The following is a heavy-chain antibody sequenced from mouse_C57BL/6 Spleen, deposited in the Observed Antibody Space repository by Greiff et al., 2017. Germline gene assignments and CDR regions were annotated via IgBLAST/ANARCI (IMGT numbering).Heavy chain of an antibody. CDR1: GYTFTSYG. Sequence: VQLQESGAELARPGASVKLSCKASGYTFTSYGISWVKQRTGQGLEWIGEIYPRSGNTYYNEKFKGKATLTADKSSSTAYMELRSLTSEDSAVYFCAREGLRWYFDVWGTGTTVTVSS. J-gene: IGHJ1*03. CDR2: IYPRSGNT. CDR3: AREGLRWYFDV. D-gene: IGHD2-4*01. V-gene: IGHV1-81*01.